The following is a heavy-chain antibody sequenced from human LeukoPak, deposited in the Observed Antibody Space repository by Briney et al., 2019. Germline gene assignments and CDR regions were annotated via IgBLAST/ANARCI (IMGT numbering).Heavy chain of an antibody. D-gene: IGHD3-22*01. V-gene: IGHV4-38-2*02. J-gene: IGHJ4*02. Sequence: SETLSLTCTVSDSSINNGYYWGWIRQSPGKGLEWIGSIFQSGTAYYNPSLKSRVTMSVDTSKNQFSLKLSSVTAADTAVYYCAREGYYDSSGYYYWGQGTLVTVSS. CDR2: IFQSGTA. CDR1: DSSINNGYY. CDR3: AREGYYDSSGYYY.